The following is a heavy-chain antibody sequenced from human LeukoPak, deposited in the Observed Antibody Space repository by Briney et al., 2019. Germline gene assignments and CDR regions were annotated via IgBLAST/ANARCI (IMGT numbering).Heavy chain of an antibody. J-gene: IGHJ6*02. CDR3: ASPHLGYCSSTSCTARNYGMDV. CDR1: GYTFTSYG. D-gene: IGHD2-2*01. Sequence: ASVKVSCKASGYTFTSYGISWVRQAPGQGLEWMGWISAYNGNTNYAQKLQGRVTMTTDTSTSTAYMELRSLRFDDTAVYYCASPHLGYCSSTSCTARNYGMDVWGQGTTVTVSS. V-gene: IGHV1-18*01. CDR2: ISAYNGNT.